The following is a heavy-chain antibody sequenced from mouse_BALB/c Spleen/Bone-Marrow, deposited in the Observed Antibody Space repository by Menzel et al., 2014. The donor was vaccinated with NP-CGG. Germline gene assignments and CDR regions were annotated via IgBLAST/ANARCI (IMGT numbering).Heavy chain of an antibody. CDR3: ARHGIARLLDY. CDR1: GFTFSSYA. J-gene: IGHJ2*01. Sequence: EVKLEESGGGLVKPGGSLKLSCAASGFTFSSYAMSWVRQTPEKRLEWVATISSGGSYTYYPDSVKGRFTISRDNAKNPLYLQMKSLRSEDTDMYYCARHGIARLLDYWGQGTTLTVSS. CDR2: ISSGGSYT. V-gene: IGHV5-9-3*01.